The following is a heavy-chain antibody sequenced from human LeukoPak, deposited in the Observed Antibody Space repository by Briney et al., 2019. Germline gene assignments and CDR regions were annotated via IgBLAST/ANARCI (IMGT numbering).Heavy chain of an antibody. D-gene: IGHD6-13*01. CDR1: GGSISSYY. V-gene: IGHV4-59*01. CDR3: ARLAAHTYYFDY. CDR2: IYYSGST. Sequence: SETLSLTCTVSGGSISSYYWSWIRQPPGKGLEWIGYIYYSGSTNYNPSLKGRVTISVDTSKNQFSLKLSSVTAAGTAVYYCARLAAHTYYFDYWGQGTLVTVSS. J-gene: IGHJ4*02.